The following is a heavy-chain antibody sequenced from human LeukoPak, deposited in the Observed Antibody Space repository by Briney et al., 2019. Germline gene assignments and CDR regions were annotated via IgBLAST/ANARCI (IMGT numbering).Heavy chain of an antibody. J-gene: IGHJ3*02. CDR1: GFTFDDYA. CDR2: ISWNGAKI. D-gene: IGHD2-8*01. Sequence: GRSLRLSCAASGFTFDDYAIHGGRQAPGKGLEWGSGISWNGAKIVYADSVKSRFTISRDNAKNSLYLQMDSLGNEDTALYYCAKETHSTMVPGYAFDIWGQGTMVTVSS. V-gene: IGHV3-9*01. CDR3: AKETHSTMVPGYAFDI.